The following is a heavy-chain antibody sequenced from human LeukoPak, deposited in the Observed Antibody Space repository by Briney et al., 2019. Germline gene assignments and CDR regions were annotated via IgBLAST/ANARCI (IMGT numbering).Heavy chain of an antibody. Sequence: GGTLRLSCAASGFTFGGYGMGWVRQAPGKGLEWVSGISGGGNTFYSDAVKGRFTISRDNSKNTLFLEMNSLRADDTAVYYCGRDGWEIRLATGYWGQGTLVTVSS. CDR1: GFTFGGYG. J-gene: IGHJ4*02. CDR3: GRDGWEIRLATGY. CDR2: ISGGGNT. V-gene: IGHV3-23*01. D-gene: IGHD1-26*01.